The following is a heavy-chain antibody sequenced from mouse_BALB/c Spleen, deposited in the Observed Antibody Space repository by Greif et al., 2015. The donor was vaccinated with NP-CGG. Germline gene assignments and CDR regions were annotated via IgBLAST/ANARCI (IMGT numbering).Heavy chain of an antibody. CDR1: GFNIKDYY. V-gene: IGHV14-1*02. J-gene: IGHJ3*01. Sequence: EVQLQQSGAELVRPGALVKLSCKASGFNIKDYYMHWVKQRPEQGLEWIGWIDPENGNTIYDPKFQGKASITADTSSNTAYLQLSSLTSEDTAVYYCARYDGYSDWFAYWGQGTLVTVSA. CDR3: ARYDGYSDWFAY. CDR2: IDPENGNT. D-gene: IGHD2-3*01.